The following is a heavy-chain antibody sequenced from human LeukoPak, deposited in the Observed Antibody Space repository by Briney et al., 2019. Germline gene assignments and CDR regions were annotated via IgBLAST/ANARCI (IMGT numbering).Heavy chain of an antibody. CDR2: IKKDGSEK. V-gene: IGHV3-7*01. CDR3: ARHLSGVTGYTYGRGIDY. CDR1: GFTFNSYW. D-gene: IGHD5-18*01. J-gene: IGHJ4*02. Sequence: PGGSLRLSCAASGFTFNSYWMSWVRQAPGKGLEWVANIKKDGSEKYYVDSVKGRFTISRDNAKTSLYLQMISLRAEDTAVYYCARHLSGVTGYTYGRGIDYWGQGTLVTVSS.